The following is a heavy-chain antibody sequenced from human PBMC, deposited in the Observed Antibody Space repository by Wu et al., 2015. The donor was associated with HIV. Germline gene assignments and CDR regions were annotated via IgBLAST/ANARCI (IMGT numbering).Heavy chain of an antibody. CDR3: ARGSPRNTALANYYYYYYMDV. J-gene: IGHJ6*03. Sequence: QVQLVQSGAEVKKPGSSVKVSCKASGGTFSSYAISWVRQAPGQGLEWMGGIIPIFGTANYAQKFQGRVTITTDESTSTAYMELSSLRSEDTAVYYCARGSPRNTALANYYYYYYMDVWGKGTNGHRLL. D-gene: IGHD5-18*01. CDR2: IIPIFGTA. V-gene: IGHV1-69*05. CDR1: GGTFSSYA.